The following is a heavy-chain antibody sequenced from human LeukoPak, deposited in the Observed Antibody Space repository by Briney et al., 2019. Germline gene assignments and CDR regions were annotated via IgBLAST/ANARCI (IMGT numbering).Heavy chain of an antibody. V-gene: IGHV3-7*03. J-gene: IGHJ4*02. CDR1: GFTFSTHW. Sequence: GGSLRLSCTASGFTFSTHWMTWVRQPPGKGLEWVANIKEDGSVKYYVDSVKGRFTISRDNTKNALYLQMNSLRADDTAVYFCERDSTWQLDYWGQGTLITVSS. CDR2: IKEDGSVK. D-gene: IGHD5-12*01. CDR3: ERDSTWQLDY.